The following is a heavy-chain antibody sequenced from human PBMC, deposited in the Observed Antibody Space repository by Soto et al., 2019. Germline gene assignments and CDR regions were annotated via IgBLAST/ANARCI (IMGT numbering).Heavy chain of an antibody. D-gene: IGHD2-21*02. CDR1: GGSLTSGNYC. J-gene: IGHJ4*02. CDR3: ARDDGYGQYFDY. Sequence: PSVTLSLTCTASGGSLTSGNYCLNWIRQTPGKGLERIGYIYYSGSTYYNPSLKSRVTISVDTSKNQFPLKLSSVTPADAAVFYCARDDGYGQYFDYWGQGTLVTVSS. CDR2: IYYSGST. V-gene: IGHV4-30-4*01.